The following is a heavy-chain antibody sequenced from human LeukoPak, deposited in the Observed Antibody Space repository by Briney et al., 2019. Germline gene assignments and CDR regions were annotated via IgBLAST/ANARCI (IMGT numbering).Heavy chain of an antibody. Sequence: PGGSLRLSCAASGFTFDDYAMHWVRQAPGKGLEWVSAISGSGGSTYYADSVKGRFTISRDNSKNTLYLQMNSLRAEDTAVYYCARARRGYFDYWGQGTLVTVSS. CDR2: ISGSGGST. V-gene: IGHV3-23*01. CDR1: GFTFDDYA. J-gene: IGHJ4*02. CDR3: ARARRGYFDY. D-gene: IGHD3-10*01.